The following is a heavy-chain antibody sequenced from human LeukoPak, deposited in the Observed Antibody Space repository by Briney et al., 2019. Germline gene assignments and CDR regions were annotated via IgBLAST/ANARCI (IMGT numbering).Heavy chain of an antibody. J-gene: IGHJ3*02. CDR1: GYTFTGYY. D-gene: IGHD6-13*01. Sequence: ASVKVSCKASGYTFTGYYMHWVRQAPGQGLEWMGWINTNTGNPTYAQGFTGRFVFSLDTSVSTAYLQISSLKAEDTAMYYCARERRSSSPGEQQLVRAFDIWGQGTMVTVSS. CDR2: INTNTGNP. V-gene: IGHV7-4-1*02. CDR3: ARERRSSSPGEQQLVRAFDI.